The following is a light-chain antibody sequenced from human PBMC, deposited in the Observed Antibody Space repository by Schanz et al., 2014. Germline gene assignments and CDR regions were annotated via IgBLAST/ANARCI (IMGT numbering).Light chain of an antibody. CDR2: WAS. CDR1: QSVLYSAHNKNY. Sequence: DIVMTQSPDSLAVSLGERATINCKSSQSVLYSAHNKNYLAWYQQKPGQPPKLLIYWASTRESGVPDRFSGSGSGTDFTLTISSLQAEDVAVYYCQHYYSTPFTFGPGTKVDIK. V-gene: IGKV4-1*01. CDR3: QHYYSTPFT. J-gene: IGKJ3*01.